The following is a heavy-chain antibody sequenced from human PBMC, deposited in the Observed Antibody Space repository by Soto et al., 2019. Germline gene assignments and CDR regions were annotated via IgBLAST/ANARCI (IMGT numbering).Heavy chain of an antibody. CDR1: GFTFSTFD. CDR2: IRGVAGST. J-gene: IGHJ4*02. Sequence: PGGSLRLSCAASGFTFSTFDMTWVRQAPGKGLEWVSLIRGVAGSTHYPDSVKGRFTISKDTSNNVLYLEMNSLRADDTAVYFWVKAGSLDYWCQGNMVTGSS. CDR3: VKAGSLDY. D-gene: IGHD6-19*01. V-gene: IGHV3-23*01.